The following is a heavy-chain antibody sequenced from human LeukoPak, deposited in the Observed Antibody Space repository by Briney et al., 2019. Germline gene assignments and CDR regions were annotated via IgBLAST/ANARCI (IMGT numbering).Heavy chain of an antibody. V-gene: IGHV4-59*10. D-gene: IGHD6-19*01. CDR3: AGRAQTTGWSFDY. J-gene: IGHJ4*02. CDR1: GGSFCVYY. Sequence: SETLSLTCVDYGGSFCVYYWSCIRQPAGKGLEWIGQNHTSGSTNYNPSLKSRVAMSVDTSKNQFSLELSSVTAADTAVYYCAGRAQTTGWSFDYWGQGALVTVSS. CDR2: NHTSGST.